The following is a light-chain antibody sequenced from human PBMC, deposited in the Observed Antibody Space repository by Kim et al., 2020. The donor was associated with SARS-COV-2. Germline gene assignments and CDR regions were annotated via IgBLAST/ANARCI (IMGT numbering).Light chain of an antibody. Sequence: EIVLTQSPGTLSLSPGERATLSCRASQSVSSSYLAWYQQKPGQAPRLLIYGASSRATGIPDRFSGSGSGTDFTLTISRLGPEDFAVYYCQQYGSSPPWTFGQGTKVGIK. V-gene: IGKV3-20*01. CDR1: QSVSSSY. CDR2: GAS. CDR3: QQYGSSPPWT. J-gene: IGKJ1*01.